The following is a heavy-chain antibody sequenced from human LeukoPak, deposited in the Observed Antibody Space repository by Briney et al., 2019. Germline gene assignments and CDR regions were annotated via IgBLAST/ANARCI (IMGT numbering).Heavy chain of an antibody. CDR2: ISGGGDAT. V-gene: IGHV3-23*01. J-gene: IGHJ4*02. CDR3: AKHTYYYDSSGYLVY. CDR1: GFTFSHYA. D-gene: IGHD3-22*01. Sequence: GGSLRLSCAASGFTFSHYAMNWVRQAPGKGLEWVSLISGGGDATYYGDSVKGRFTISRDNSKNTLYLQMNSLRAEDTAVYYCAKHTYYYDSSGYLVYWGQGTLVTVSS.